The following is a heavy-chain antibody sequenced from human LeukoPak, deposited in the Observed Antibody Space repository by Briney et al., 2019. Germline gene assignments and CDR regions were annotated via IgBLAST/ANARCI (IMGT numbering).Heavy chain of an antibody. Sequence: SQTLSLTCAISGDSVSSNSAAWNWIRQSPSRGLEWLGRTYYRSTMSRWYNNYAVSVKSRITINPDTSKNQFSLQLNSVTPEDTAVYYCASGSHYNPPEGDFDYWGQGTLVTVSS. CDR2: TYYRSTMSRWYN. V-gene: IGHV6-1*01. CDR1: GDSVSSNSAA. D-gene: IGHD3-10*01. CDR3: ASGSHYNPPEGDFDY. J-gene: IGHJ4*02.